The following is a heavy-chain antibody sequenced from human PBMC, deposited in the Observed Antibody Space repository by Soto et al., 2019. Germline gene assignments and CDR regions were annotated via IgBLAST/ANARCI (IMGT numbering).Heavy chain of an antibody. Sequence: QVQLVESGGGVVQPGRSLRLSCAASGFTFSSYGMHWVRQAPGKGLEWVAVISYDGSTKYYADSVKGRFTISRDNSKNTLYLQMNSLRAEDTAVYYCAKDYGGLDIWGQGTMVTVSS. CDR3: AKDYGGLDI. D-gene: IGHD4-17*01. V-gene: IGHV3-30*18. CDR1: GFTFSSYG. J-gene: IGHJ3*02. CDR2: ISYDGSTK.